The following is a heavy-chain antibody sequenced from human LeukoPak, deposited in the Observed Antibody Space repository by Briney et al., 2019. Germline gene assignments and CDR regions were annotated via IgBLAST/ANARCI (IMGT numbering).Heavy chain of an antibody. D-gene: IGHD4-17*01. CDR1: GFTFSSYG. CDR3: AKDSPYGDYFDY. J-gene: IGHJ4*02. CDR2: ISGSGGST. V-gene: IGHV3-23*01. Sequence: GGSLRLSCAASGFTFSSYGMHWVRQAPGKGLEWVSAISGSGGSTYYADSVKGRFTISRDNSKNTLYLQMNSLRAEDTAVYYCAKDSPYGDYFDYWGQGTLVTVSS.